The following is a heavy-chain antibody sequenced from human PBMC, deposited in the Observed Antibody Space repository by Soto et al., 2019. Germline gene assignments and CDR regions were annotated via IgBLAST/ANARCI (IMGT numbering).Heavy chain of an antibody. Sequence: PGESLKISCKGSGYNFINYWIGWVRQMPGKGLEWMGVIYPGDSDTRYSPSFQGQVTISADKSISTAYLQWSSLKASDTAMYYCALNTAMVTGYNYWGRGTLVTVSS. CDR1: GYNFINYW. J-gene: IGHJ4*02. CDR3: ALNTAMVTGYNY. D-gene: IGHD5-18*01. CDR2: IYPGDSDT. V-gene: IGHV5-51*01.